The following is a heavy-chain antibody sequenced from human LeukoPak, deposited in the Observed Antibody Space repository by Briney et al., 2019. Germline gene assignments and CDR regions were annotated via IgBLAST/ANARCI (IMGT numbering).Heavy chain of an antibody. V-gene: IGHV4-59*01. Sequence: KPSETLSLTCTVSGGSISSYYWSWIRQPPGKGLEWIGYIYYSGSTNYNPSLKSRVTISVDTSKNQFSLKLSSVTAADTAVYYCARQVGNYYSPLYYGMDVWGQGTTVTVSS. CDR1: GGSISSYY. D-gene: IGHD3-10*01. CDR3: ARQVGNYYSPLYYGMDV. J-gene: IGHJ6*02. CDR2: IYYSGST.